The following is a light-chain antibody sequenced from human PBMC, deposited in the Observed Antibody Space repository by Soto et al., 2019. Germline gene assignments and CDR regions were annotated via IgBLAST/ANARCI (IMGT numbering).Light chain of an antibody. CDR1: SSNIGGNS. J-gene: IGLJ1*01. Sequence: QSVLTQPPPVSAAPVQKVTISCSGSSSNIGGNSVSWYYQLPGSTPTLLIYDDNKRPSGIPERFSGSKSGTSAPLGITGFQTGDEAHYYCGSWDGSLSAYVFGTGTKATVL. CDR2: DDN. V-gene: IGLV1-51*01. CDR3: GSWDGSLSAYV.